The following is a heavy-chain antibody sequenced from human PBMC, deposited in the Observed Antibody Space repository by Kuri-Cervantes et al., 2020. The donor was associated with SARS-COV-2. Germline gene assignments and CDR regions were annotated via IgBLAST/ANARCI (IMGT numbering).Heavy chain of an antibody. J-gene: IGHJ4*02. D-gene: IGHD6-19*01. Sequence: ESLKISCTVSGGSISSSGYYWSWIRQPPGKGLEWIGEINHSGSTNYNPSLKSRVTVSVDTSKNHFSLRPSSVTAADTAVYYCARLQWSVAGPYYFDYWGQGTLVTVSS. V-gene: IGHV4-39*02. CDR1: GGSISSSGYY. CDR2: INHSGST. CDR3: ARLQWSVAGPYYFDY.